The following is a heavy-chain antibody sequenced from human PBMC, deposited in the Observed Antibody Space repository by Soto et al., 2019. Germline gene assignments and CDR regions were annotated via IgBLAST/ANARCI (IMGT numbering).Heavy chain of an antibody. D-gene: IGHD6-19*01. J-gene: IGHJ6*02. CDR3: ARGTIAVAGPYYYYYYGMDV. CDR1: GYSISSGYY. V-gene: IGHV4-38-2*01. CDR2: IYHSGST. Sequence: SETLSLTCAVSGYSISSGYYWGWIRQPPGKGLDWIGSIYHSGSTYYNPSLKSRVTISVDTSKNQFSLKLSSPRSEDTAVYYCARGTIAVAGPYYYYYYGMDVWGQGTTVTVSS.